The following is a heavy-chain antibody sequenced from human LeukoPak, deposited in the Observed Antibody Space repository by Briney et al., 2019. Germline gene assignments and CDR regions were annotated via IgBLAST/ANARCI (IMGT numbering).Heavy chain of an antibody. CDR1: GYTFTSYD. J-gene: IGHJ6*02. CDR2: MNPNSGNT. CDR3: AKHSNYRYYYYGMDV. V-gene: IGHV1-8*01. Sequence: ASVKVSCKASGYTFTSYDINWVRQATGQGLEWMGWMNPNSGNTGYAQKFQGRVTMTRNTSISTAYVELSSLRSEDTAVYYCAKHSNYRYYYYGMDVWGQGTTVTVSS. D-gene: IGHD4-11*01.